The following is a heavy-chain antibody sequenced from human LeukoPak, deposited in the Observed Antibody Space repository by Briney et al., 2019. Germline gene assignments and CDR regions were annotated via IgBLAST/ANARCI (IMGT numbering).Heavy chain of an antibody. V-gene: IGHV3-7*01. J-gene: IGHJ4*02. CDR1: GFTFSSYW. CDR3: ARVRGSYRFPIDY. Sequence: PGGSLRLSCAASGFTFSSYWMSWVRQAPGKGLEWVANIKQDGSEKYYVDSVKGRFTISRDNAKNSLYLQMNSLRAEDTAVYYCARVRGSYRFPIDYWGQGTLVTVSS. D-gene: IGHD3-16*02. CDR2: IKQDGSEK.